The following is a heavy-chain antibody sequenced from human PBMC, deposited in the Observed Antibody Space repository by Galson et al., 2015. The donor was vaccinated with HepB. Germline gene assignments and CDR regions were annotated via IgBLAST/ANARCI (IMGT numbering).Heavy chain of an antibody. D-gene: IGHD2-2*02. J-gene: IGHJ4*02. CDR1: GFTFSSYA. CDR3: AKRGPGYCSSTTCYKSFDY. V-gene: IGHV3-23*01. CDR2: MSGNTGDT. Sequence: SLRLSCAASGFTFSSYAMGWVRQAPGKGLEYVSAMSGNTGDTYYADSVKGRFTISRDNSKNTLYLQVNSLRAEDTAVYYCAKRGPGYCSSTTCYKSFDYWGQGTRVTVSS.